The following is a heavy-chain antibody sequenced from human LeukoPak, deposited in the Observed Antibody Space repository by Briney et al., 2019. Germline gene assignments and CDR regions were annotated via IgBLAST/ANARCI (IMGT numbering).Heavy chain of an antibody. CDR2: IYLGDSDT. V-gene: IGHV5-51*01. CDR1: GHSFTNYW. D-gene: IGHD6-19*01. Sequence: GESLKISCKGSGHSFTNYWIGWVRQMPGKGLEWMGIIYLGDSDTRYSPSFQGQVTISADKSISTAYLQWSSLKASDTAMYYCARLLSSGWYDYFDYWGQGTLVTVSS. J-gene: IGHJ4*02. CDR3: ARLLSSGWYDYFDY.